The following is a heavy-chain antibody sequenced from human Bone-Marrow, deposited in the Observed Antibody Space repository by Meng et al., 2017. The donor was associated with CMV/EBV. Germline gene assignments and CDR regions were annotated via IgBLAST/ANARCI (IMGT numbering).Heavy chain of an antibody. J-gene: IGHJ4*02. D-gene: IGHD2-21*02. V-gene: IGHV3-23*01. CDR3: AKDSVVVTAIFDY. CDR1: GFTFSSYA. CDR2: ISGSGGST. Sequence: CAPAGFTFSSYAMGWVRQAPGKGLEWVSAISGSGGSTYYADSVKGRFTISRDNSKNTLYLQMNSLRAEDTAVYYCAKDSVVVTAIFDYWGQGTLVTVSS.